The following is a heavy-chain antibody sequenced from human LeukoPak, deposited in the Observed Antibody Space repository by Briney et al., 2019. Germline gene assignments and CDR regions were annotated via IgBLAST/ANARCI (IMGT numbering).Heavy chain of an antibody. V-gene: IGHV3-9*01. J-gene: IGHJ6*02. CDR2: ISWNSGSI. Sequence: PGGSLRLSCAASGFTFDDYAMHWVRQAPGKGLEWVSGISWNSGSIGYADSVKGRFTISRDNAKNSLYLQMNSLRAEDTALYYCAKVGSGWSYGMDVWGQGTTVTVSS. CDR1: GFTFDDYA. CDR3: AKVGSGWSYGMDV. D-gene: IGHD6-19*01.